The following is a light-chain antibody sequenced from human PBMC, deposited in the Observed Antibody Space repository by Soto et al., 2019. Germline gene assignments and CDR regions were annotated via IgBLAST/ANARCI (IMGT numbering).Light chain of an antibody. CDR2: EVS. V-gene: IGLV2-14*01. CDR1: SSDDGGYKY. Sequence: QSARTQPASVSGSPGQSITISCTGTSSDDGGYKYVSWYQQHPGKAPKLMIYEVSNRPSGVSNRFSGSKSGNTASLTISGLQAEDEADYYCSSYTSSSTPWVFGGGTQLTVL. J-gene: IGLJ3*02. CDR3: SSYTSSSTPWV.